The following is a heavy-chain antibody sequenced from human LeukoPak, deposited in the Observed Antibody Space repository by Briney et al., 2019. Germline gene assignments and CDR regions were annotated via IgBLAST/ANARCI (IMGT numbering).Heavy chain of an antibody. Sequence: PSETLSLTCTVSGGSISSSNYYWGWIRQPPGKGLEWIGSIYYSGSTYYNPSLKSRVTISVDTSKNQFSLKLSSVTAADTAVYYCAREPLPRITIFGVVTYFDYWGQGTLVTVSS. CDR3: AREPLPRITIFGVVTYFDY. CDR2: IYYSGST. J-gene: IGHJ4*02. V-gene: IGHV4-39*07. D-gene: IGHD3-3*01. CDR1: GGSISSSNYY.